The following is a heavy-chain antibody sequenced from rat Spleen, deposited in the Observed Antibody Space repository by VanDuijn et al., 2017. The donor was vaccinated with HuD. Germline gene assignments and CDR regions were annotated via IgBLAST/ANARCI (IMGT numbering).Heavy chain of an antibody. D-gene: IGHD1-11*01. J-gene: IGHJ2*01. CDR1: GFSLTDYS. Sequence: QVQLKESGPGLVQPSQTLSLTCTVSGFSLTDYSVHWVRQPPGKGLEWMGRMRYDGDTYYNSALKSRLSISRDTSKSQVFLKMNSLQTEDTAIYFCGRRGYGGYIDDWGQGVMVTVSS. CDR2: MRYDGDT. CDR3: GRRGYGGYIDD. V-gene: IGHV2S30*01.